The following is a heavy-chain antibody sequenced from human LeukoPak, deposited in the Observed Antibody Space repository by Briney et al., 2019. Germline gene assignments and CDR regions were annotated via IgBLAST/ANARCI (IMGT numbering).Heavy chain of an antibody. J-gene: IGHJ4*02. D-gene: IGHD3-16*01. CDR1: GFTVSSNY. Sequence: PGGSLRLPCAASGFTVSSNYMSWVRQAPGKGLEWVSVIYSGGSTYYADSVKGRFTISRDNAKNSLYLQMNSLRAEDTAVYYCARDTYYDTFDYWGQGTLVTVSS. V-gene: IGHV3-53*01. CDR2: IYSGGST. CDR3: ARDTYYDTFDY.